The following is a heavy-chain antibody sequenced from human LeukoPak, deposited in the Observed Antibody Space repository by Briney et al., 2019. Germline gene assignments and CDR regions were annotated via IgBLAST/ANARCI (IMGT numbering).Heavy chain of an antibody. Sequence: PSETLSLTCTVSGGSISTYYWSWLRQPPGQGLEWIGYVYYSGSTTYNHALNSRLSISVDTSTNQFSLRLSSVTAADTAVYYCARQVAYGRHFDHWGQGTLVTVSS. V-gene: IGHV4-59*08. J-gene: IGHJ4*02. D-gene: IGHD3-10*01. CDR2: VYYSGST. CDR3: ARQVAYGRHFDH. CDR1: GGSISTYY.